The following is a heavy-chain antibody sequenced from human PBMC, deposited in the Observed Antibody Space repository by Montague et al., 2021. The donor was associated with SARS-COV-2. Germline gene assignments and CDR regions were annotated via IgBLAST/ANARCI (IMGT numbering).Heavy chain of an antibody. CDR2: IYTSGST. CDR3: ARDFVVRGVSCGMDV. Sequence: TLSLTCTVSGGSISSGSYYWSWIRQPAGKGLEWIGRIYTSGSTNYNPSLKSRVTISVDTSKNQFSLKLSSVTAADTAVYYCARDFVVRGVSCGMDVWSQGTTVTVSS. V-gene: IGHV4-61*02. D-gene: IGHD3-10*02. J-gene: IGHJ6*02. CDR1: GGSISSGSYY.